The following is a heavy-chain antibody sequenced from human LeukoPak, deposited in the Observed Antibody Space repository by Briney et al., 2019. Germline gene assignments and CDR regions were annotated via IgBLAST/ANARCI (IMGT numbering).Heavy chain of an antibody. CDR1: VGRNY. Sequence: VGRNYLCRLGEAEAILLLRVSVIYSGGSTYYADSVKGRFTISRDNSKNTLYLQMNSLRAEDTAVYYCARDSQQLEDAFDIWGQGTMVTVSS. D-gene: IGHD6-6*01. J-gene: IGHJ3*02. CDR3: ARDSQQLEDAFDI. V-gene: IGHV3-53*01. CDR2: IYSGGST.